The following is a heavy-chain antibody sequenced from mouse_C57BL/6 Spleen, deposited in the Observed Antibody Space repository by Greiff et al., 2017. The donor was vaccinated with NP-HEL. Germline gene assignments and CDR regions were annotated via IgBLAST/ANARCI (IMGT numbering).Heavy chain of an antibody. Sequence: GQGLEWIGEIDPSDSYTNYNQKFKGKSTLTVDKSSSTAYMQLSSLTSEDSAVYYCASRGDYAHFAYWGQGTLVTVSA. V-gene: IGHV1-69*01. CDR2: IDPSDSYT. J-gene: IGHJ3*01. D-gene: IGHD2-4*01. CDR3: ASRGDYAHFAY.